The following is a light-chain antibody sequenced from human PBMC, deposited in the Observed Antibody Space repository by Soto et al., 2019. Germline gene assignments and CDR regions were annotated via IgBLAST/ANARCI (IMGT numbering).Light chain of an antibody. Sequence: QSVLTQAPSASGAPGQRVTISCSGASSNIGSNYVYWYQQFPGTAPKLLILRNNQRPSGVPDRFSGSKSGTSASLAISGLRSEDEADYHCAAWDDSLKSVVFGGGIKVTVL. CDR3: AAWDDSLKSVV. J-gene: IGLJ2*01. CDR1: SSNIGSNY. V-gene: IGLV1-47*01. CDR2: RNN.